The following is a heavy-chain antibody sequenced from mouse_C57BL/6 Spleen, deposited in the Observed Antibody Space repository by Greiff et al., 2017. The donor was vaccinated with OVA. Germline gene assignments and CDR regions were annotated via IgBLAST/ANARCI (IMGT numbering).Heavy chain of an antibody. J-gene: IGHJ4*01. CDR1: GYTFTSYW. D-gene: IGHD2-4*01. Sequence: QVQLQQPGAELVKPGASVKLSCKASGYTFTSYWMHWVKQRPGQGLEWIGMIHPNSGSTNYNEKFKSKATLTVDKSSSTAYMQLSSLTSEDSAVYYCARRDYHYAMEYWGQGTSVTVSS. CDR3: ARRDYHYAMEY. V-gene: IGHV1-64*01. CDR2: IHPNSGST.